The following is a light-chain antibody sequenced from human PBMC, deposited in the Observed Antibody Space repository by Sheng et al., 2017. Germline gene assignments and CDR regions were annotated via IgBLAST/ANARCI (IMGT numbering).Light chain of an antibody. J-gene: IGLJ1*01. Sequence: QSALTQPASVSGSPGQSITISCTGTSSDIGSFNYVTWYQQHPGKAPKLMIFDVSNRPSGVSNRFSGSKSGNTASLTVSGLQAEDEADYYCSSYAGSNYYVFGTGTKVTV. CDR2: DVS. V-gene: IGLV2-14*01. CDR3: SSYAGSNYYV. CDR1: SSDIGSFNY.